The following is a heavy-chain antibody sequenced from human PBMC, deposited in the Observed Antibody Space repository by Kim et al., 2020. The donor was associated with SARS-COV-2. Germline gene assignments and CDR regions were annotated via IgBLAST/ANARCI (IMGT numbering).Heavy chain of an antibody. CDR1: GGSFSGYY. Sequence: SETLSLTCAVYGGSFSGYYWSWIRQPPGKGLEWIGEINHSGSTNYNPSLKSRVTISVDTSKNQFSLKLSSVTAADTAVYYCASGRSGIGWYRRSSFDYWGQGTPVTVSS. J-gene: IGHJ4*02. D-gene: IGHD6-19*01. CDR3: ASGRSGIGWYRRSSFDY. CDR2: INHSGST. V-gene: IGHV4-34*01.